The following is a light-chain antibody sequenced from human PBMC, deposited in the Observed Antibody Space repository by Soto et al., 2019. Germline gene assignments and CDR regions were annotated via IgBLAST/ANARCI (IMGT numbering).Light chain of an antibody. J-gene: IGKJ1*01. V-gene: IGKV1-39*01. CDR3: QQSYSPPWT. CDR1: QSISSY. CDR2: SAS. Sequence: QMTQSPSTLSASLGDRVTITCGASQSISSYLIWYQQKKGKAPTLLIYSASSLQSGVPSRFTGSGYGTDFNLIISSLQTEDFATYYCQQSYSPPWTFGQGTKVDIK.